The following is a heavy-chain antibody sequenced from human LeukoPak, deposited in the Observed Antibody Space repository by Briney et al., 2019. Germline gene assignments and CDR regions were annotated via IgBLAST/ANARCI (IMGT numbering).Heavy chain of an antibody. J-gene: IGHJ3*02. CDR1: GGPISSYY. Sequence: SETLSLTCTVSGGPISSYYWSWIRQPLGKGLEWIGYIYTSGSTNYNPSLKSRVTISVDTSKNQFSLKLSSVTAADTAVYYCARHYYYDSSGYYRDAFDIWGQGTMVTVSS. V-gene: IGHV4-4*09. CDR3: ARHYYYDSSGYYRDAFDI. CDR2: IYTSGST. D-gene: IGHD3-22*01.